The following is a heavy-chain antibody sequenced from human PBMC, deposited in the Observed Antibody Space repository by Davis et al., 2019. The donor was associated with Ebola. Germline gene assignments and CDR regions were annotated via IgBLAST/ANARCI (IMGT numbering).Heavy chain of an antibody. J-gene: IGHJ6*04. V-gene: IGHV2-70*01. CDR3: ARRVINGDYYYGMDV. D-gene: IGHD2-8*01. Sequence: SAPTLVKPTQTLTLTCTFSGFSLSTSGMCVSWIRQPPGKALEWLALIDWDDDKYYSTSLKTRLTISKDTSKNQVVLTMTNMDPVDTATYYCARRVINGDYYYGMDVWGKGTTVTVSS. CDR1: GFSLSTSGMC. CDR2: IDWDDDK.